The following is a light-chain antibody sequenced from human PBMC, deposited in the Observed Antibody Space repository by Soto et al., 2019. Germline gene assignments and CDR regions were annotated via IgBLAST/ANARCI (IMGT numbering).Light chain of an antibody. CDR1: RTVDSTY. V-gene: IGKV3-20*01. Sequence: EIVLPQLTGTLSLSPGERAPLSCRASRTVDSTYLAWYQQKPGQASRLLIYAVSTRATGIPDRFSGSGSGTDFTLTISRLEPEDFAVYYCQQYSSSPVTFGGGTKVDIK. CDR3: QQYSSSPVT. CDR2: AVS. J-gene: IGKJ4*01.